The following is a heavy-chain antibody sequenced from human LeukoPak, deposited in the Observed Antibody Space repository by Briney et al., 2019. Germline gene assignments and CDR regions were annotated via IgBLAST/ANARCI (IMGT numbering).Heavy chain of an antibody. Sequence: GASVKVSCKVSGYTLTELSMHWVRQPPGKGLEWMGGFDPEDGETIYAQKFQGRVTMTEDTSTDTAYMELSSLRSEDTAVYYCATKGSMYCSGGSCFWSWGQGTLVTVSS. J-gene: IGHJ5*02. V-gene: IGHV1-24*01. CDR1: GYTLTELS. CDR2: FDPEDGET. CDR3: ATKGSMYCSGGSCFWS. D-gene: IGHD2-15*01.